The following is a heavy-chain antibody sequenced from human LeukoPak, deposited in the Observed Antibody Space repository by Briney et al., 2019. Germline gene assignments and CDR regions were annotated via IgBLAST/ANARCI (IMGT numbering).Heavy chain of an antibody. J-gene: IGHJ4*02. CDR1: GFTVNNNY. D-gene: IGHD4-17*01. CDR2: IYAGGST. CDR3: ARLDTTATHFDD. V-gene: IGHV3-66*01. Sequence: PGGSLSLSCAASGFTVNNNYMSWVRQAPGRGLEWVSVIYAGGSTYYADSVKGRFTVSRDNSKNTLYLQMNSLRAEDTAVYHCARLDTTATHFDDWGQGTLVTVSS.